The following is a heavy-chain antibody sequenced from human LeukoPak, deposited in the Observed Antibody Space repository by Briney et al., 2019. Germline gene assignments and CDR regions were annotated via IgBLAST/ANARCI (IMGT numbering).Heavy chain of an antibody. CDR3: ARDGFDKVVVILRYYYYYGMDV. CDR2: IYHSGST. D-gene: IGHD3-22*01. V-gene: IGHV4-4*02. J-gene: IGHJ6*02. Sequence: SGTLSLTCAVSGGSISSSNWWSWVRQPPGKGLEWIGEIYHSGSTNYNPSLKSRVTISVDKSKNQFSLKLSSVTAADTAVYYCARDGFDKVVVILRYYYYYGMDVWGQGTLVTVSS. CDR1: GGSISSSNW.